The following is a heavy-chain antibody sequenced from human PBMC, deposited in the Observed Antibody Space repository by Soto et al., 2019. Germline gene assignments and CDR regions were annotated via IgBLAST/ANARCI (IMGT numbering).Heavy chain of an antibody. CDR2: IIPILGIA. Sequence: QVQLVQSGAEVKKPGSSVKVSCKASGGTFSSYTISWVRQAPGQGLEWMGRIIPILGIANYAQKFQGRVTITADKSTSTAYMELSSLRSEDTAVYCCAREVGYCSSTSCGGWFDPWGQGTLVTVSS. J-gene: IGHJ5*02. CDR1: GGTFSSYT. D-gene: IGHD2-2*01. V-gene: IGHV1-69*08. CDR3: AREVGYCSSTSCGGWFDP.